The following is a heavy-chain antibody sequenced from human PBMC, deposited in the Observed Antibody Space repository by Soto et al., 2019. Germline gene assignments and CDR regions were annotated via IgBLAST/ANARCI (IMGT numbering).Heavy chain of an antibody. D-gene: IGHD5-18*01. CDR1: GGSISSSSYY. Sequence: SETLSLTCTVSGGSISSSSYYWGWIRQPPGKGLEWIGSIYYSGSTYYNPSLKSRVTISVDTSKNQFSLKLSSVTAADTALYYCARHPLVGYSFGHYFDYWGQGALVTVSS. V-gene: IGHV4-39*01. CDR3: ARHPLVGYSFGHYFDY. J-gene: IGHJ4*02. CDR2: IYYSGST.